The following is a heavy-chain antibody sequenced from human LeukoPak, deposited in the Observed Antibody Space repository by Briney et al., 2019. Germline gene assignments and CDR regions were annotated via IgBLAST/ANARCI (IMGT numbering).Heavy chain of an antibody. J-gene: IGHJ5*02. CDR3: ARFIQLSDRGWFDP. V-gene: IGHV1-2*02. Sequence: ASVKVSCKPSGYXFIDYYIHWMRQAPGQGLEWMGWINPNSGGTNYAQKFQGRVTVTSDTSITTAYMELSGLTSDDTAIYYCARFIQLSDRGWFDPWAQGTLVTVSS. CDR1: GYXFIDYY. CDR2: INPNSGGT. D-gene: IGHD5-18*01.